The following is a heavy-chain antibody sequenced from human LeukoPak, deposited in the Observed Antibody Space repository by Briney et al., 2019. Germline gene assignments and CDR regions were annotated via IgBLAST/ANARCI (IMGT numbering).Heavy chain of an antibody. CDR1: GGSISSGDYY. CDR3: ARDLGAGFGTPYFDY. Sequence: PSQTLSLTCTVSGGSISSGDYYWSWIRQPPGKGLEWIGYIYYSGSTYYNPSLKSRVTISVDTSKNQFSLKLSSVTAADTAVYYCARDLGAGFGTPYFDYWGQGTLVTVSS. J-gene: IGHJ4*02. D-gene: IGHD1-14*01. CDR2: IYYSGST. V-gene: IGHV4-30-4*08.